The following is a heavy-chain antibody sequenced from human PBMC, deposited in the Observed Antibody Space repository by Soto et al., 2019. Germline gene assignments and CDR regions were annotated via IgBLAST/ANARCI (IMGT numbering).Heavy chain of an antibody. J-gene: IGHJ4*02. CDR3: ARGQSGYSRGWSPNDY. CDR2: MNPNSGNT. D-gene: IGHD6-19*01. V-gene: IGHV1-8*01. Sequence: QVQLVQSGAEVKKPGASVKVSCMASGYTFTSYEINWVRQATGQGIEWMGWMNPNSGNTGYVQKFQGRVTMTRNTSISTAYMELSRLRSEDTAVYYCARGQSGYSRGWSPNDYWGQGTLVTVSS. CDR1: GYTFTSYE.